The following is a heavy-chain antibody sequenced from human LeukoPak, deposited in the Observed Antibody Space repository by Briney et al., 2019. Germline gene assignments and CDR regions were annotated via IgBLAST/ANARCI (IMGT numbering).Heavy chain of an antibody. Sequence: SETLSLTCTVSGGSISSYYWSWIRQPAGKGLEWIGRIYTSGSTNYNPSLKSRATMSVDTSKNQFSLKLSSVTAADTAVYYCARDVSNGIAAAAHLDYWGQGTLVTVSS. J-gene: IGHJ4*02. CDR2: IYTSGST. CDR1: GGSISSYY. D-gene: IGHD6-13*01. V-gene: IGHV4-4*07. CDR3: ARDVSNGIAAAAHLDY.